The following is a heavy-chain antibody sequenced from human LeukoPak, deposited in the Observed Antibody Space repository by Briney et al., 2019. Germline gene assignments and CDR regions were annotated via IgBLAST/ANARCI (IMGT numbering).Heavy chain of an antibody. CDR1: GYTFNNYW. V-gene: IGHV5-51*01. Sequence: GESLKISCKGSGYTFNNYWIGWVRQMPGKGLEGMGIIYPDDSDTRYSPSFQGQVTMSADKSISTSYLQWSSLKASDTAIYYCARRITLEVSYMDVWGKGTTVIVSS. CDR2: IYPDDSDT. CDR3: ARRITLEVSYMDV. J-gene: IGHJ6*03.